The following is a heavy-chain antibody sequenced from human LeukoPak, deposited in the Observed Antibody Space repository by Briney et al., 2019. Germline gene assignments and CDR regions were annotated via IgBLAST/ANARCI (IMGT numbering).Heavy chain of an antibody. CDR1: GFTFSSYG. D-gene: IGHD2-2*01. J-gene: IGHJ6*04. CDR2: IWYDGSNK. CDR3: ARGDIVVVPAAQIYYYYGMDV. V-gene: IGHV3-33*01. Sequence: GGPLRLSCAASGFTFSSYGMHWVRQAPGKGLEGVAVIWYDGSNKYYADSVKGRFTISRDNSKNTLYLQMNSLRAEDTAVYYCARGDIVVVPAAQIYYYYGMDVWGKGTTVTVSS.